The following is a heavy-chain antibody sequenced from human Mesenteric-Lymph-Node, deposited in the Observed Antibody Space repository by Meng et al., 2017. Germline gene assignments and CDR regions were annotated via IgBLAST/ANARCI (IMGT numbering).Heavy chain of an antibody. CDR3: ARAPLGYIDY. Sequence: QGHPVQVGGEVKKPGASVKVFCKAAGYTFTGYYMHWVRQAPGQGLEWMGRINPNSGGTNYAQKFQGRVTMTRDTSISTAYMELSRLRSEDTAVYYCARAPLGYIDYWGQGTLVTVSS. J-gene: IGHJ4*02. V-gene: IGHV1-2*06. CDR1: GYTFTGYY. D-gene: IGHD3-10*01. CDR2: INPNSGGT.